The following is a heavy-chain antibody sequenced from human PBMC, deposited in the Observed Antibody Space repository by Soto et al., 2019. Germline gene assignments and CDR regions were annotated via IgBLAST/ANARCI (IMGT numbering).Heavy chain of an antibody. J-gene: IGHJ3*01. CDR3: ARSRNIYGAHAFDV. CDR2: IDQSGSI. CDR1: DASISIHGYC. D-gene: IGHD5-18*01. V-gene: IGHV4-30-2*01. Sequence: TRPLTSSFVDASISIHGYCWNGTRQTPGKGLEWIGYIDQSGSIYYNPSLKSRGAILEDRSKNQFFLRLRSVTAADTAVYYCARSRNIYGAHAFDVCGLGTMVTVSS.